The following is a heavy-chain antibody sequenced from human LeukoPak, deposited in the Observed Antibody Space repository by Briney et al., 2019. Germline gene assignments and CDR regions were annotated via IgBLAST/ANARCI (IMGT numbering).Heavy chain of an antibody. CDR3: ARDPGWSSFDI. CDR2: MKEDGSVK. Sequence: GGSLRLSCVASGFPFSSYWMSWVRQAPGKGLEFVANMKEDGSVKNYVDSVKARFTISRDNAENSVYLQMSSLRAEDTALYYCARDPGWSSFDIWGQGAMVTVSS. CDR1: GFPFSSYW. D-gene: IGHD2-15*01. J-gene: IGHJ3*02. V-gene: IGHV3-7*01.